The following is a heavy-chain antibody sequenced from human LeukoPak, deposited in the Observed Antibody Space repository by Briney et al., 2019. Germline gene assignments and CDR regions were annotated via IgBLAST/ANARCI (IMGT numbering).Heavy chain of an antibody. Sequence: PGGSLRLSCAASGFTFSSFAMSWVRQAPGKGLEWVSTISVGSGSTYYADSVKGRFTISRDNSKTTLYLQMNSLRAEDTGVYYCARDRLEAVTDDDYFDYWGQGTLVTVSS. CDR3: ARDRLEAVTDDDYFDY. D-gene: IGHD2-21*02. J-gene: IGHJ4*02. CDR2: ISVGSGST. V-gene: IGHV3-23*01. CDR1: GFTFSSFA.